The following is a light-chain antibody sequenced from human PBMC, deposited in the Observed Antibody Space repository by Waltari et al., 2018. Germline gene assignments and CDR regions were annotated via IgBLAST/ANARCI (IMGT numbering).Light chain of an antibody. CDR2: ATK. J-gene: IGLJ1*01. CDR1: SSNIGGGYD. V-gene: IGLV1-40*01. Sequence: QSLLTQPPSVSGAPGQRVTISCTGSSSNIGGGYDVHWYQQLPGAAPKLLIYATKNRPSGVPDRVSGSKSGTSASLVITGLQTEDEADYYCQTYDSTLSAPYVFGTGTKVSIL. CDR3: QTYDSTLSAPYV.